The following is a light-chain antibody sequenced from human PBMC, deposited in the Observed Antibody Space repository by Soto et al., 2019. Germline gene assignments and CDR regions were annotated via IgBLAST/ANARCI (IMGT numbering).Light chain of an antibody. CDR1: SSDIGAYNY. CDR2: DVS. CDR3: SSYTSSSTLV. V-gene: IGLV2-14*01. J-gene: IGLJ2*01. Sequence: QSALTQPASVSGSPGQSITISCTGTSSDIGAYNYVSWYQQHPGKAPELMIYDVSNRPSGVSNRFSGSKSGTTASLTISGLQAEDEADYYCSSYTSSSTLVFGGGTKLTVL.